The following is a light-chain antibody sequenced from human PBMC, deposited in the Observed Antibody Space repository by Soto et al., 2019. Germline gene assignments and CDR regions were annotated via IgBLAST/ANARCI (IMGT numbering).Light chain of an antibody. J-gene: IGKJ1*01. CDR1: QSISTY. Sequence: DIQMTQSPSTLSASVGERVTMTCRASQSISTYLAWYRHKPGEAPKLLIYKASTLERGVPSRFSGSGSGTDFTLTISSLQPDDFATYYCQPYNSDSRTFGQGTKVDIK. CDR2: KAS. V-gene: IGKV1-5*03. CDR3: QPYNSDSRT.